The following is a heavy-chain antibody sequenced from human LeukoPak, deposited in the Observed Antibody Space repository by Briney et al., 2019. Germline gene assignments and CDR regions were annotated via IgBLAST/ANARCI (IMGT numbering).Heavy chain of an antibody. Sequence: ASVKVSCKASGGTFSSYGISWVRQAPGQGLEWMGGIIPIFGTANYAQKFQGRVTITADKSTSTGYMELSSLRSEDTAVYYCARVAGYDAFDIRGQGTMVTVSS. CDR1: GGTFSSYG. V-gene: IGHV1-69*06. J-gene: IGHJ3*02. D-gene: IGHD2-15*01. CDR2: IIPIFGTA. CDR3: ARVAGYDAFDI.